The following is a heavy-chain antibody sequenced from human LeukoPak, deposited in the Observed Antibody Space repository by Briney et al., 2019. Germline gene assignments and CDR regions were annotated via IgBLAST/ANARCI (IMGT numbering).Heavy chain of an antibody. Sequence: PSETLPLTCTVSGGSISSSSYYWGWIRQPPGKGLDWIGSIYYSGSTYYNPSLKSRVTISVDTSKHQFSLKLSSVTAADTAVYYCAAATMYYDILTGYYFYAFDIWGQGTMVTVSS. J-gene: IGHJ3*02. CDR1: GGSISSSSYY. CDR3: AAATMYYDILTGYYFYAFDI. D-gene: IGHD3-9*01. CDR2: IYYSGST. V-gene: IGHV4-39*01.